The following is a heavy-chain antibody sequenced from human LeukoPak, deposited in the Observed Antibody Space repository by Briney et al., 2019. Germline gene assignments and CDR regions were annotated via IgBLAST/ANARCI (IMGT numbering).Heavy chain of an antibody. J-gene: IGHJ4*02. D-gene: IGHD1-7*01. Sequence: SVKVSCKASGGTFSSYAISWVRQAPGQGLEWMGGITPIFGTANYAQKFQGRVTITTDESTSTAYMELSSLRSEDTAVYYCARGGLELRSLDYWGQGTLVTVSS. V-gene: IGHV1-69*05. CDR3: ARGGLELRSLDY. CDR2: ITPIFGTA. CDR1: GGTFSSYA.